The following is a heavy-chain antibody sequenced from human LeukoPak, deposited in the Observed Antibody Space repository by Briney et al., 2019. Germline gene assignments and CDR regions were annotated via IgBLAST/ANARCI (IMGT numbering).Heavy chain of an antibody. V-gene: IGHV5-51*01. Sequence: GESLKISCRGSGYSFTSYRIGWVRQMPGKGLGWMGIIYPGDSGTRYSPSFQGQVTISADKSISTAYLQWSSLKASDTAMYYCARLKYGSGSYTYYYYGMDVWGKGTTVTVSS. J-gene: IGHJ6*04. D-gene: IGHD3-10*01. CDR1: GYSFTSYR. CDR2: IYPGDSGT. CDR3: ARLKYGSGSYTYYYYGMDV.